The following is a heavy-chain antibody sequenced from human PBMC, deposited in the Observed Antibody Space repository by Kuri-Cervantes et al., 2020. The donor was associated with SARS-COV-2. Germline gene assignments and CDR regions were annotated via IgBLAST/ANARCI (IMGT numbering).Heavy chain of an antibody. J-gene: IGHJ4*02. V-gene: IGHV4-61*02. Sequence: LRLSCTVSGGSISSGSYYWSWIRQSAGKGLEWIGRIYTSGSTNYNPSLKSRVTISVDTSKNQFSLKLSAVTAADTAVYYCARDLAYDSGGYVFDYWGQGTLVTVSS. D-gene: IGHD3-22*01. CDR2: IYTSGST. CDR1: GGSISSGSYY. CDR3: ARDLAYDSGGYVFDY.